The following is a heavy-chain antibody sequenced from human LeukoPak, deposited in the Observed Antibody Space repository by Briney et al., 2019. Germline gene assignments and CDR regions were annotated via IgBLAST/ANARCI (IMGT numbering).Heavy chain of an antibody. J-gene: IGHJ4*02. CDR2: ISAYNGNT. CDR1: GYTFTSYG. D-gene: IGHD3-3*01. CDR3: ARGVYDFWSGSQDRFDY. Sequence: GASVKVSCKASGYTFTSYGISWVRQAPGQGLEWMGWISAYNGNTNYAQKLQGRVTMTTDTSTSTAYMELRSLRSDDTAVYYCARGVYDFWSGSQDRFDYWGQGTLVTVSS. V-gene: IGHV1-18*01.